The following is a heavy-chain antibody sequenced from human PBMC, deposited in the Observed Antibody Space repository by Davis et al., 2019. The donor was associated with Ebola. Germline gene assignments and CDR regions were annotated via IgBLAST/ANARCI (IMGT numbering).Heavy chain of an antibody. Sequence: GGSLRLSCAASGFTFSSYAMSWVRQAPGKGLEWVSAISGSGGSTYYADSVKGRFTISRDNSKNTLYLQMNSLRAEDTAVYYCAKDPTYYYDSSGYYYWAQGTLVTVSS. D-gene: IGHD3-22*01. V-gene: IGHV3-23*01. CDR1: GFTFSSYA. CDR2: ISGSGGST. J-gene: IGHJ4*02. CDR3: AKDPTYYYDSSGYYY.